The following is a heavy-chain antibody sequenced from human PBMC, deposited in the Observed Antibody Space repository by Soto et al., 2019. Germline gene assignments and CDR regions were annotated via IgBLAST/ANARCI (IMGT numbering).Heavy chain of an antibody. CDR3: ARLRLRGVYYYYYYGMDV. CDR2: IKQDGSEK. CDR1: GFTFSSYW. V-gene: IGHV3-7*03. J-gene: IGHJ6*02. Sequence: GGSLRLCCAASGFTFSSYWMSWVRQAPGKGLEWVANIKQDGSEKYYVDSVKGRFTISRDNAKNSLYLQMNSLRAEDTAVYYCARLRLRGVYYYYYYGMDVWGQGTTVTVSS. D-gene: IGHD3-10*01.